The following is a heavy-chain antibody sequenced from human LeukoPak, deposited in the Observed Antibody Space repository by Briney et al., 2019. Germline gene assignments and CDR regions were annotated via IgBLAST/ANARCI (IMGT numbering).Heavy chain of an antibody. Sequence: TGGSLRLSCAASGFTFSSYSRNWVRQAPGKGLEWVSYISSSSSTIYYADSVKGRFTISRDSAKNSLYLQMNSLRAEDTAVYYCAIDVNDFWSGYSYEYWGQGTLVTLSS. V-gene: IGHV3-48*01. CDR2: ISSSSSTI. J-gene: IGHJ4*02. D-gene: IGHD3-3*01. CDR3: AIDVNDFWSGYSYEY. CDR1: GFTFSSYS.